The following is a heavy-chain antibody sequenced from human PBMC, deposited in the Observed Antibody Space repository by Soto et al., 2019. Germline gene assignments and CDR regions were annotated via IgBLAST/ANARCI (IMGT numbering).Heavy chain of an antibody. Sequence: SGPTLVNPTQTLTLTCTFSGFSLSTSGMCVSWIRQPPGKALEWLARIDRDDDKYYSTSLKTRLTISKDTSKNQVVLTMTNMDPVDTATYYCARIFLPAGSNSSGSWFDPWGQGTLVTVSS. V-gene: IGHV2-70*11. CDR3: ARIFLPAGSNSSGSWFDP. CDR1: GFSLSTSGMC. D-gene: IGHD1-26*01. CDR2: IDRDDDK. J-gene: IGHJ5*02.